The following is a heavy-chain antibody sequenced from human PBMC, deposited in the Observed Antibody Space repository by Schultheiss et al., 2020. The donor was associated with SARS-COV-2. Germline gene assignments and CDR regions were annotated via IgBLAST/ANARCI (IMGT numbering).Heavy chain of an antibody. J-gene: IGHJ4*02. V-gene: IGHV6-1*01. D-gene: IGHD2-15*01. CDR1: GDSVSSNSAA. Sequence: SQTLSLTCAISGDSVSSNSAAWNWIRQSPSRGLEWLGRTYYRSKWYNDYAVSVKSRITINPDTSKNQFSLKLSSVTAADTAVYYCAKDLLAVVVVAATPEFDYWGQGTLVTVSS. CDR3: AKDLLAVVVVAATPEFDY. CDR2: TYYRSKWYN.